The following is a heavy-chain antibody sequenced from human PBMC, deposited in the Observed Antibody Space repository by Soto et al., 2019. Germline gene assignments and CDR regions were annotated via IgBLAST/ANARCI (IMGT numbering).Heavy chain of an antibody. CDR2: IYYSGST. CDR1: GGSISSSSYY. V-gene: IGHV4-39*01. D-gene: IGHD1-26*01. Sequence: TSETLSLTCTVSGGSISSSSYYWGWIRQPPGKGLEWIGSIYYSGSTYYNPSLKSRVTISVDTSKNQFSLKLSSVTAADTAVYYCARHVRELLIYYYGMDVWGQGTTVTVSS. J-gene: IGHJ6*02. CDR3: ARHVRELLIYYYGMDV.